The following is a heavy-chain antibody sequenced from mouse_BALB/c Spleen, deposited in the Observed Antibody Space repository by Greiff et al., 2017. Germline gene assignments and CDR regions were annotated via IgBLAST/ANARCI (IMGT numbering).Heavy chain of an antibody. CDR3: TRLGGNKGFAY. J-gene: IGHJ3*01. V-gene: IGHV1-7*01. D-gene: IGHD2-1*01. Sequence: VKLQQSGAELAKPGASVKMSCKASGYTFTSYWMHWVKQRPGQGLEWIGYINPSTGYTEYNQKFKDKATLTADKSSSTAYMQLSSLTSEDSAVYYCTRLGGNKGFAYWGQGTLVTVSA. CDR2: INPSTGYT. CDR1: GYTFTSYW.